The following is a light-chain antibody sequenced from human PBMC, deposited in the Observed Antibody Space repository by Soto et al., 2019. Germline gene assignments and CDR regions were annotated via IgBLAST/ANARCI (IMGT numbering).Light chain of an antibody. Sequence: QSVLTQPPSASGTPGQRVTISCSGSSSNIGSNTVNWYQQLPGTAPKLLIYSNNQRPSGVPDRLSGSKSGTSASLAISGLQSEDEADYYCAAWDDSLNRVVFGGGTKLTVL. CDR1: SSNIGSNT. CDR2: SNN. CDR3: AAWDDSLNRVV. V-gene: IGLV1-44*01. J-gene: IGLJ2*01.